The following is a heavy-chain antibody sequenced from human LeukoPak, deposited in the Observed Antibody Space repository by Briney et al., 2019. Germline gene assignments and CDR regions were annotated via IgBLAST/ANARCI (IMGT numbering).Heavy chain of an antibody. CDR3: ARDWDCSSTSCQIWPFDH. Sequence: ASVTVSCTGSGYTFTGYYMHWVRQAPAQGRERMGWSNHNSSGTNYAQKFQGRVTMTRDTSISTAYMELSRLRSHDTAVYYCARDWDCSSTSCQIWPFDHWGQGTLVTVSS. CDR1: GYTFTGYY. J-gene: IGHJ5*02. CDR2: SNHNSSGT. V-gene: IGHV1-2*02. D-gene: IGHD2-2*01.